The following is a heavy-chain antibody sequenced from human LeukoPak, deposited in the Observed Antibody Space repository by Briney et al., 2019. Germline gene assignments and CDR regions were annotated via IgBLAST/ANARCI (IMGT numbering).Heavy chain of an antibody. V-gene: IGHV3-23*01. J-gene: IGHJ4*02. D-gene: IGHD1-1*01. CDR2: ISGSGANT. CDR1: GFIFSSYA. CDR3: AREGTGTIDY. Sequence: PGGSLRLSCAASGFIFSSYAMIWVRQVPGKGLQWVSSISGSGANTYNADSVRGRFTISRDNSKTTLYVQMNSLRAEDTAVYYCAREGTGTIDYWGQGTLVTVSS.